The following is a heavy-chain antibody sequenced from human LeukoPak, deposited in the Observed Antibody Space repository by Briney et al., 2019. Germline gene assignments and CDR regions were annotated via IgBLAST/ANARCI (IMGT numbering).Heavy chain of an antibody. D-gene: IGHD5-12*01. CDR3: ARDRYGGYPD. Sequence: GASMKVSCKASGGTFSSYAISWVRQAPGQGLEWMGGIIPIFGTANYAQKFQGRVTITADESTSTAYMELSSLRSEDTAVYYCARDRYGGYPDWGQGTLVTVS. CDR1: GGTFSSYA. V-gene: IGHV1-69*01. J-gene: IGHJ4*02. CDR2: IIPIFGTA.